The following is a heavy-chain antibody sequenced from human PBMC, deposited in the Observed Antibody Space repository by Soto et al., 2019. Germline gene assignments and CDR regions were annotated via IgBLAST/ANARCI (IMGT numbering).Heavy chain of an antibody. V-gene: IGHV4-4*07. CDR2: VFGNGAGTP. CDR3: ARDLPPYDRSRQAAGAYEE. J-gene: IGHJ1*01. Sequence: QVQLQESGPGLVRPSETLSLTCSVSGSSFTGDYWSWIRQPAGKGLEWIGRVFGNGAGTPIYNFSLKNRVTMSVDSSTKQFSLKVTSVTAADTAVYFCARDLPPYDRSRQAAGAYEEWGQGILDTVSS. CDR1: GSSFTGDY. D-gene: IGHD3-22*01.